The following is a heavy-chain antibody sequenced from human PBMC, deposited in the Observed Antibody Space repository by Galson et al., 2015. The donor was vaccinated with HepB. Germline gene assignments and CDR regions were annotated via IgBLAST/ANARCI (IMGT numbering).Heavy chain of an antibody. Sequence: SLRLSCAASGFTFSSYGMHWVRQAPGKGLEWVAVISYDGSIKYYADSVKGRFTISRDNAKNTLYLQMNSLRAEDTAMYYCARLKGGSWDWFDPWGQGTLVTVSS. CDR3: ARLKGGSWDWFDP. D-gene: IGHD1-26*01. CDR2: ISYDGSIK. CDR1: GFTFSSYG. V-gene: IGHV3-30*03. J-gene: IGHJ5*02.